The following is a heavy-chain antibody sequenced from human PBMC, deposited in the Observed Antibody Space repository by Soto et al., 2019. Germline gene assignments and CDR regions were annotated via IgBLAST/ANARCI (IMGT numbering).Heavy chain of an antibody. J-gene: IGHJ4*02. Sequence: ASVKVSCKASGYTFTSYAMHWVRQAPGQRLEWMGWINAGNGNTKYSRKFQGRVTITRDTSASTAYMELSSLRSEDTAVYYCARAEGSYYGSGSPRPDYWGQGTLVTVSS. V-gene: IGHV1-3*01. D-gene: IGHD3-10*01. CDR3: ARAEGSYYGSGSPRPDY. CDR2: INAGNGNT. CDR1: GYTFTSYA.